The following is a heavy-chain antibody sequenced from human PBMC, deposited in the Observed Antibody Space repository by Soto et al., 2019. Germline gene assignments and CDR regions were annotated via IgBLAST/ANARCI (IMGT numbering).Heavy chain of an antibody. Sequence: QVQLVQSGAEVKKPGSSVKVSCKASGGTFSSYAISWVRQAPGQGLEWMGGIIPIFGTANYAQKFQGRVTXXADESTSKAYMELSSLRSEDTAVYYCARHVPAAGYYYGMDVWGQGTTVTVSS. D-gene: IGHD2-2*01. CDR2: IIPIFGTA. J-gene: IGHJ6*02. CDR1: GGTFSSYA. V-gene: IGHV1-69*12. CDR3: ARHVPAAGYYYGMDV.